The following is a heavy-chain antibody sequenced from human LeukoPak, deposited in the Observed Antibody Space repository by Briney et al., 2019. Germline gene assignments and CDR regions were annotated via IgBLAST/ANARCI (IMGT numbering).Heavy chain of an antibody. CDR2: INHSGST. CDR3: ARLLRYFDWRPDY. J-gene: IGHJ4*02. V-gene: IGHV4-34*01. Sequence: SETLSLTCAVYGGSFSGYYWSWIRQPPGKGLEWIGEINHSGSTNYNPSLKSRVTISVDTSKNQFSLKLSSVTAADTAVYYCARLLRYFDWRPDYWGQGTLATVSS. D-gene: IGHD3-9*01. CDR1: GGSFSGYY.